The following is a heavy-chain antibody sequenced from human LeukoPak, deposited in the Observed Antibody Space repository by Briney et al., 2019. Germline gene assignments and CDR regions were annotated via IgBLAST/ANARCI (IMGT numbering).Heavy chain of an antibody. J-gene: IGHJ3*02. CDR1: GYSISSGYY. Sequence: PSETLSLTCTVSGYSISSGYYWGWIRQPPGKGLEWIGSIYHSGNTYYNPSLKSRVTISVDTSKNQSSLKLSSVTAADTAVYYCARDAMTTGDDAFDIWGQGTMVTVSS. V-gene: IGHV4-38-2*02. CDR2: IYHSGNT. D-gene: IGHD4-11*01. CDR3: ARDAMTTGDDAFDI.